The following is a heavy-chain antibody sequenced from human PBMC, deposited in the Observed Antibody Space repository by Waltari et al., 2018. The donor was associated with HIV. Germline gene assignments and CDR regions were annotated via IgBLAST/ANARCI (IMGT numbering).Heavy chain of an antibody. Sequence: QVQLVQSGAEVKKPGSSVKVSCKASGGTFSSYTISWVRQAPGQGLGWMGRCNPIVGIANYAKKFQGRVTITADKSTSTAYMELSSLRSEDTAVYYCAREYCSSTSCYNYYYGMDVWGQGTTVTVSS. CDR2: CNPIVGIA. V-gene: IGHV1-69*08. CDR1: GGTFSSYT. J-gene: IGHJ6*02. D-gene: IGHD2-2*02. CDR3: AREYCSSTSCYNYYYGMDV.